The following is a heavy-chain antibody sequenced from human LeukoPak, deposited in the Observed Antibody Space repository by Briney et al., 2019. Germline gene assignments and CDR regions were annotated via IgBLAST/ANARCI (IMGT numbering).Heavy chain of an antibody. J-gene: IGHJ4*02. V-gene: IGHV4-34*01. CDR1: GVSFNDYY. D-gene: IGHD4-17*01. CDR3: TRMTTGHDY. Sequence: PLETLSLTCAVSGVSFNDYYWSWVRQTPGRGLEWIGEINHSGYTNDSPSLKSRVTLSIDTSREQFSLNLRSVTVADTGIYYCTRMTTGHDYWGQGTLVTVSS. CDR2: INHSGYT.